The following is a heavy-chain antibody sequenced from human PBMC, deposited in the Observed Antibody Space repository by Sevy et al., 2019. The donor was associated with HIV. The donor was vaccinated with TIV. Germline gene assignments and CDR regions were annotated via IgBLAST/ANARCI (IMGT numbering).Heavy chain of an antibody. Sequence: GGSLRLSCATSGFSFSQYAFHWVRRAPGKGLDWVSFISYDGSYKKYADSVKGRFTISRDNSRNTLYLQMNSLRFDDTAVYYCARIAVTYCTNDCYHRFDYWGQGALVTVSS. CDR2: ISYDGSYK. V-gene: IGHV3-30*04. CDR3: ARIAVTYCTNDCYHRFDY. J-gene: IGHJ4*02. D-gene: IGHD2-8*01. CDR1: GFSFSQYA.